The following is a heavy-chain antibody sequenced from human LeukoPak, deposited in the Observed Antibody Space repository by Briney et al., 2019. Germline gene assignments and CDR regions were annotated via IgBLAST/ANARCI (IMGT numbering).Heavy chain of an antibody. CDR1: GFTFSDYY. CDR3: ARDSSSWYVSEH. J-gene: IGHJ1*01. CDR2: ISSSSDYT. Sequence: PGGSLRLSCVASGFTFSDYYMSWIRRAPGKGLEWVSYISSSSDYTNYADSVRGRFTISRDNAKNSLYLQMNSLRAEDTALYYCARDSSSWYVSEHWGQGTLVTVSS. D-gene: IGHD6-13*01. V-gene: IGHV3-11*05.